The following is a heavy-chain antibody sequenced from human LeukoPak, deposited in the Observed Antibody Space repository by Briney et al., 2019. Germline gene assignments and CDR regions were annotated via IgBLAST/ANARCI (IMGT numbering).Heavy chain of an antibody. V-gene: IGHV4-61*02. CDR1: GGSISSSDYY. J-gene: IGHJ4*02. CDR3: ARGRPYGDYFDY. CDR2: LNPSGST. Sequence: PSETLSLTCTVSGGSISSSDYYWCWIRQSAGKGLEWIGRLNPSGSTYYNPSLNSRLTLSLDPSESQFSLKLSSVTAADTALYYCARGRPYGDYFDYWGQGTLVTGSS. D-gene: IGHD4-17*01.